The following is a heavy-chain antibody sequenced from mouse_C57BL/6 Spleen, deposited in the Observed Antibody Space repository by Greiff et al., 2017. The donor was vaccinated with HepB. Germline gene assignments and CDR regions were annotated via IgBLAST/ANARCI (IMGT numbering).Heavy chain of an antibody. D-gene: IGHD3-3*01. CDR3: ARPGRGYFDV. CDR1: GYTFTSYW. V-gene: IGHV1-55*01. J-gene: IGHJ1*03. CDR2: IYPGSGST. Sequence: QVQLQQPGAELVKPGASVKMSCKASGYTFTSYWITWVKQRPGQGLEWIGDIYPGSGSTNYNEKFKSKATLTVDTSSSTAYMQLSSLTSEASAVYYCARPGRGYFDVWGTGTTVTVSS.